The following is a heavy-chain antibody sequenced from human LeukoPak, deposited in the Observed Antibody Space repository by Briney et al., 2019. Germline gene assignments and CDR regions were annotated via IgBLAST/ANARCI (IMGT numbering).Heavy chain of an antibody. CDR1: GGSFSGYY. CDR2: INHSGST. V-gene: IGHV4-34*01. CDR3: ARGLYSSSH. D-gene: IGHD6-6*01. J-gene: IGHJ4*02. Sequence: SETLSLTCAVYGGSFSGYYWSWIRQPPGKGLEWIGEINHSGSTNYNPSLKSRVTISVDTSKNQFSLKLSSVTAADTAVYYCARGLYSSSHWGQGTLVTVSS.